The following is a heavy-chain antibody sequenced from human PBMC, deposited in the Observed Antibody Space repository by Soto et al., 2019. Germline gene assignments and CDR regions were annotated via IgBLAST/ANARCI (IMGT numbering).Heavy chain of an antibody. Sequence: PGESLKISCRGSGYSFTSYWIGWVRQMPGKGLEWMGIIYPGDSDTRYSPSFQGQFTSSADKPISTSYLQWSSLQASDTAMYYCARSAQLATYCHNGMAVWGQGTTVTFSS. CDR3: ARSAQLATYCHNGMAV. D-gene: IGHD6-13*01. CDR2: IYPGDSDT. CDR1: GYSFTSYW. V-gene: IGHV5-51*04. J-gene: IGHJ6*02.